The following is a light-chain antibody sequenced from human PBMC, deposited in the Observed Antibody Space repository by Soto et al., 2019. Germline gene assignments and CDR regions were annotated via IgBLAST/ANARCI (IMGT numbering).Light chain of an antibody. J-gene: IGKJ1*01. Sequence: EIVLTQSPGTLSLSPGERATLSCRASQSVSSSYLAWYQQKPGQAPRLLIYGTSSRATGIPDRLSGSGSGTDFTLTSSRLEPVDFAVYYCQQYAASPWTFGQGTKVEIK. V-gene: IGKV3-20*01. CDR3: QQYAASPWT. CDR2: GTS. CDR1: QSVSSSY.